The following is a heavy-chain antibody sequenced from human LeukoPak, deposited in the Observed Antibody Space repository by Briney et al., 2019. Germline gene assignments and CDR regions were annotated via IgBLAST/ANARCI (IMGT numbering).Heavy chain of an antibody. CDR3: ARASIKWLRSPFDS. J-gene: IGHJ4*02. Sequence: GGSLRLSCAASGFTFSSYSMNWVRQAPGKGLEWVSSITSSSSYMSYADSVKGRFTISRDNAKNSLYLQMNSPGAEDTAVYYCARASIKWLRSPFDSWGQGTLVTVSS. CDR1: GFTFSSYS. V-gene: IGHV3-21*01. CDR2: ITSSSSYM. D-gene: IGHD5-12*01.